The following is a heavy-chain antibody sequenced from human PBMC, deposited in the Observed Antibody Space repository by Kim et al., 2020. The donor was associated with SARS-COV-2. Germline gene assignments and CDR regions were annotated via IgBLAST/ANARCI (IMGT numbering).Heavy chain of an antibody. CDR1: GFVFSSYA. Sequence: GGSLRLSCTASGFVFSSYAMAWLRQAPGKGLEWVSSVSGDGVGRNNGDSVNGRFTVSRDNSKNTMYLQMDRLRAEDTAIYYCAKDIAYSFTGWFDPWGQGPLVTVSS. V-gene: IGHV3-23*01. CDR3: AKDIAYSFTGWFDP. CDR2: VSGDGVGR. D-gene: IGHD3-16*01. J-gene: IGHJ5*02.